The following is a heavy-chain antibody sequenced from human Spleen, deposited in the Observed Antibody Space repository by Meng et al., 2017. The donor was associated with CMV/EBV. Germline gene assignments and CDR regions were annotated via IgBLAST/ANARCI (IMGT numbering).Heavy chain of an antibody. D-gene: IGHD6-13*01. J-gene: IGHJ6*02. CDR1: GFTFSTYA. V-gene: IGHV3-23*01. Sequence: GESLKISCVGSGFTFSTYAMSWVRQAPGKGLEWVSAISGSGGSTYYADSVKGRFTISRDNAKNSLYLQMNSLRAEDTAVYYCARVAAAGRGMDVWGPGTTVTVSS. CDR2: ISGSGGST. CDR3: ARVAAAGRGMDV.